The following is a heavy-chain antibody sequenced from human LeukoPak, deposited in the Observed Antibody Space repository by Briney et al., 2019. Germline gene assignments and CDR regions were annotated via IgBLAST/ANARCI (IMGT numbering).Heavy chain of an antibody. CDR1: GLAFSAYK. J-gene: IGHJ4*02. Sequence: GGSLRLSCAASGLAFSAYKMHWVRQAPRKGLVWVSRISTDGYTTDYADFVQGRLTASRDNSKNTLYLQMNTLRPEDTAVYCCARPRHDYGDSSLGYWGQGTLVTVSS. V-gene: IGHV3-74*01. CDR2: ISTDGYTT. CDR3: ARPRHDYGDSSLGY. D-gene: IGHD4-17*01.